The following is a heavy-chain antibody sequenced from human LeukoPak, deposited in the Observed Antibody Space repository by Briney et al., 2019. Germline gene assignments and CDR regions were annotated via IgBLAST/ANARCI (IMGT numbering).Heavy chain of an antibody. D-gene: IGHD2-2*01. CDR2: IYYRGST. CDR1: GGSISSGGYY. J-gene: IGHJ6*02. V-gene: IGHV4-31*03. CDR3: ATVVPAAKYGMDV. Sequence: SETLSLTCTVSGGSISSGGYYWSWIRQHPGKGLEWIGYIYYRGSTYYNPSLKGRVTISVDTSKNQFSLKLSSVTAADTAVYYCATVVPAAKYGMDVWGQGTTVTVSS.